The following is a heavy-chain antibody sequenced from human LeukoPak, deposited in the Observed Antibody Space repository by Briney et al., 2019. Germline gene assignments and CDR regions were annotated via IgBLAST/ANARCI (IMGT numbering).Heavy chain of an antibody. V-gene: IGHV4-38-2*01. CDR3: ARTPLAADTSYFDY. CDR2: IYHSGST. CDR1: GYSISSGYY. D-gene: IGHD6-25*01. J-gene: IGHJ4*02. Sequence: SGTLSLTCAVSGYSISSGYYWGWIRQPPGKGLEWIGSIYHSGSTYYNPSLKSRVTISVDTSKNQFSLKLSSVTAADTAVYYCARTPLAADTSYFDYWGQGTLVTVSS.